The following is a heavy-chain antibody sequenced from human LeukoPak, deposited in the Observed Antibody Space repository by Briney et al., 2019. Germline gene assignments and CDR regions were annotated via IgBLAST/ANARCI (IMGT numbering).Heavy chain of an antibody. J-gene: IGHJ4*02. CDR3: ARVFRGGTYYFDY. Sequence: SETLSLTCTVSGGSISSSSYYWGWIRQPPGKGLEWIGNIFYSGTTYYNPSLKSRVTISVDTSKNQFSLKMRSVTAADTAVYYCARVFRGGTYYFDYWGQGTLVTVSS. D-gene: IGHD2-15*01. CDR2: IFYSGTT. V-gene: IGHV4-39*01. CDR1: GGSISSSSYY.